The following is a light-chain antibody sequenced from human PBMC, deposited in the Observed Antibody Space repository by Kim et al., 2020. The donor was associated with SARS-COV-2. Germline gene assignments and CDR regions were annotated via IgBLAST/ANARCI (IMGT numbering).Light chain of an antibody. Sequence: DIQMTQSPSTLSASVGDRVTITCRASQSISSWLAWYQQKPGKAPKLLIYDASSLESGVPSRFSGSGSGTEFTLTISSLQPVDFATYYCQQYNCYPWTFGQGTKVDIK. CDR3: QQYNCYPWT. CDR1: QSISSW. CDR2: DAS. V-gene: IGKV1-5*01. J-gene: IGKJ1*01.